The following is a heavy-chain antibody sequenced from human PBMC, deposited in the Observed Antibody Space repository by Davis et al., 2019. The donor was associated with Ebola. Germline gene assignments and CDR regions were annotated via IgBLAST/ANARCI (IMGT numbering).Heavy chain of an antibody. CDR3: ARRRSSWSNRVNNYYYYGMDV. J-gene: IGHJ6*02. D-gene: IGHD6-13*01. V-gene: IGHV4-34*01. CDR2: INHSGST. CDR1: GGSFSGYY. Sequence: MPGGSLRLSCAVYGGSFSGYYWSWIRQPPGKGLEWIGEINHSGSTNYNPSLKSRVTISVDTSNNQFSLKLSSVTTADTAVYYCARRRSSWSNRVNNYYYYGMDVWGQGTTVTVSS.